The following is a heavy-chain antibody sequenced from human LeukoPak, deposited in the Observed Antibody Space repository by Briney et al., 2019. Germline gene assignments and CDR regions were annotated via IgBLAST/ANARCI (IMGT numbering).Heavy chain of an antibody. CDR1: GFTFDDYA. Sequence: GGSLRLSCAASGFTFDDYAMHWVRQAPGKGLEWVSGISWNSGSIGYADSVKGRFTISRDNAKNSLYLQMNSLRAEDTALYYCAKGTHAYYYDSSGYYLFDYWGQGTLVTVSS. CDR3: AKGTHAYYYDSSGYYLFDY. V-gene: IGHV3-9*01. D-gene: IGHD3-22*01. CDR2: ISWNSGSI. J-gene: IGHJ4*02.